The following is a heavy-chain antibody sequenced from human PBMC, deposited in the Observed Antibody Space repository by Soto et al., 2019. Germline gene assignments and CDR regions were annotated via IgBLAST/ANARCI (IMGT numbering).Heavy chain of an antibody. Sequence: QVQLVQSGAEVKKPGSSVKVSCKISGGTFSRYSISWVRHAPGQGLEWMGGIVPIFGTRNYAQNFQDRVTITTDESATTAHMELSNLRSEATAVYYCARPYEGGYSSNHHYYYALDVWGQGAAVTVSS. CDR2: IVPIFGTR. V-gene: IGHV1-69*01. D-gene: IGHD3-22*01. CDR3: ARPYEGGYSSNHHYYYALDV. CDR1: GGTFSRYS. J-gene: IGHJ6*02.